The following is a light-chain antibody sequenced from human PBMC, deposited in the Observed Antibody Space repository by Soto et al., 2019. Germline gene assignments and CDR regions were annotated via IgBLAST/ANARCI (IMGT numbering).Light chain of an antibody. Sequence: QSVLTQPASVSGSPGQSITISCTGTSSDVGNYKLVSWYQQHPGKAPKLMIYEVSKRPSGVPNRFSGSKSGNTASLTISGLLAEDEADYYCCSYAGGSTYVLFGGGTKLTVL. CDR3: CSYAGGSTYVL. CDR2: EVS. V-gene: IGLV2-23*02. CDR1: SSDVGNYKL. J-gene: IGLJ2*01.